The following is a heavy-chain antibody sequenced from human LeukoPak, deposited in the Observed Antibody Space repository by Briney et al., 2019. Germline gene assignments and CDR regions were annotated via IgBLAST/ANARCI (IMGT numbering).Heavy chain of an antibody. CDR2: ISFDGSGK. CDR3: ARDFNLGTTDSY. J-gene: IGHJ4*02. D-gene: IGHD4-11*01. V-gene: IGHV3-30*03. Sequence: GGSLRLSCAASGFSFSAYGMHWVRPAPGRGLEWVAVISFDGSGKYYADSVKGRFTISRDDSKNTLDLQMNSLRAEDTAVYYCARDFNLGTTDSYWGQGTLVTVSS. CDR1: GFSFSAYG.